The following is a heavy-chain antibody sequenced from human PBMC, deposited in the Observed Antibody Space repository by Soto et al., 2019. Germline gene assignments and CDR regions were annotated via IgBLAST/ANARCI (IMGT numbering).Heavy chain of an antibody. D-gene: IGHD3-22*01. CDR3: ARLLPHYYDSSGKANFDY. J-gene: IGHJ4*02. CDR1: GFTFSSYG. CDR2: IWYDGSNK. Sequence: QVQLVESGGGGVQPGRSLRRSCAASGFTFSSYGMHWVRQAPGKGLEWVAVIWYDGSNKYYADSVKGRFTISRDNSKTTLYLQMNSVRAEDTAVYYCARLLPHYYDSSGKANFDYWGQGTLVTVSS. V-gene: IGHV3-33*01.